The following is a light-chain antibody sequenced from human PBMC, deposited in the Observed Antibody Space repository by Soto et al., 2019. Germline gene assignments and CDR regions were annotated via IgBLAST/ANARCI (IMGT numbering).Light chain of an antibody. Sequence: QSALTQPASVSGSPGQSITISCTGTSSDVGGYNYVSWYQHHPGKAPKLMIDEVSNRPPGVSNRFSGSKSGNTASLTISGLQAEDEADYYCTSYTTSSTHWVFGGRTKLTVL. J-gene: IGLJ3*02. CDR3: TSYTTSSTHWV. CDR2: EVS. V-gene: IGLV2-14*01. CDR1: SSDVGGYNY.